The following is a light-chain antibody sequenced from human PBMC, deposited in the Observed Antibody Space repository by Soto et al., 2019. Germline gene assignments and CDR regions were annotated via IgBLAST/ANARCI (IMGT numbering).Light chain of an antibody. V-gene: IGLV1-47*01. CDR1: SSNIGSNY. CDR2: RNN. Sequence: QSVLTQPPSASGTPGQRVTISCSGSSSNIGSNYVYWYQQLPGTAPKLLIYRNNQRPSGVPDRLSGSKSGTSASLAISGLRSEDEADYYCAAWDDSLSGLYVFGTGTKLTV. CDR3: AAWDDSLSGLYV. J-gene: IGLJ1*01.